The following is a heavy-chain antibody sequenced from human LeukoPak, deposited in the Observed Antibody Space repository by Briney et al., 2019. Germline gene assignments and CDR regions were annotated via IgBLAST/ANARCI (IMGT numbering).Heavy chain of an antibody. V-gene: IGHV1-69*13. D-gene: IGHD3-10*01. J-gene: IGHJ4*02. CDR2: VIPIFGTA. CDR3: AARYYYGSGSYYNEPSFDY. CDR1: GGTFSSYA. Sequence: SVKVSCKASGGTFSSYAISWVRQAPGQGLEWMGGVIPIFGTANYAQKFQGRVTITADESTSTAYMELSSLRSEDTAVYYCAARYYYGSGSYYNEPSFDYWGQGTLVTVSS.